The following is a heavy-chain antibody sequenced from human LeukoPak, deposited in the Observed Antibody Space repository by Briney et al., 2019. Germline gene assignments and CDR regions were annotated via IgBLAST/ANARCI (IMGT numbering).Heavy chain of an antibody. J-gene: IGHJ6*03. CDR3: ARDHSSGWFDYYYYYMDV. Sequence: GGSLRLSCEASGFTFSNYSMNWVRQAPGKGLEWVSYIRSSSTTIYYADSVKGRFTISRDNAKNSLYLQMNSLRAEDTAVYYCARDHSSGWFDYYYYYMDVWGKGTTVTVSS. D-gene: IGHD6-19*01. CDR2: IRSSSTTI. V-gene: IGHV3-48*01. CDR1: GFTFSNYS.